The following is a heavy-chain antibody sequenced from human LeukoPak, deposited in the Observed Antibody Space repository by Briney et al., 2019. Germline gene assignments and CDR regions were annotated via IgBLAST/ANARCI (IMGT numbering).Heavy chain of an antibody. CDR2: LSSSGNA. J-gene: IGHJ4*02. V-gene: IGHV3-48*03. CDR1: GFSFSDHE. Sequence: GGSLRLSCAASGFSFSDHEMNWVRQAPGKGLEWISYLSSSGNAYYADSVKGRFTISRDNSKNSLYLQMTSLRADDTAVYYCASGRGSYSPDYWGQGTLVTV. D-gene: IGHD3-16*01. CDR3: ASGRGSYSPDY.